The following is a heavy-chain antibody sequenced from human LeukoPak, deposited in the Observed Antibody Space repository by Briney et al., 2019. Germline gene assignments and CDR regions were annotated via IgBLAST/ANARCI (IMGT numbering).Heavy chain of an antibody. CDR1: GGTFSSYA. CDR3: ARDKNYDILTGYYKEYYFDY. CDR2: IIPIFGIA. D-gene: IGHD3-9*01. Sequence: ASVKVSCKASGGTFSSYAISWVRQAPGQGLEWMGRIIPIFGIANCAQKFQGRVTITADKSTSTAYMELSSLRSEDTAVYYCARDKNYDILTGYYKEYYFDYWGQGTLVTVSS. J-gene: IGHJ4*02. V-gene: IGHV1-69*04.